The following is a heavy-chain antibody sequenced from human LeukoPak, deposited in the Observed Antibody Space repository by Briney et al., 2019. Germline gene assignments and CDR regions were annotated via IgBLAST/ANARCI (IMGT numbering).Heavy chain of an antibody. J-gene: IGHJ4*02. CDR1: GYTFTSLD. CDR3: ARGVAAGVDF. Sequence: ASVKVSCKASGYTFTSLDLNWVRQATGQGPERMGWMSPNSGIAGYAQEFQGRVTMTRDISISTAYMELSSLTSEDTAVYYCARGVAAGVDFWGQGTLVTVSS. V-gene: IGHV1-8*01. CDR2: MSPNSGIA. D-gene: IGHD6-13*01.